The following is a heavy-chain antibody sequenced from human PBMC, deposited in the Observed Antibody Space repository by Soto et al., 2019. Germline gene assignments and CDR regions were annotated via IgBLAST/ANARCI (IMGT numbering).Heavy chain of an antibody. J-gene: IGHJ4*02. D-gene: IGHD3-16*01. CDR1: GYTFTNYF. Sequence: ASVKVSCKTSGYTFTNYFMHWVRQAPGQGLEWMGIINPSGGSPTYAQKFQGRLTMTSDTSTSTVYMELSSLRSEDTAIYYCARDGGPPYFDYWGQGTLVTVPQ. CDR3: ARDGGPPYFDY. V-gene: IGHV1-46*01. CDR2: INPSGGSP.